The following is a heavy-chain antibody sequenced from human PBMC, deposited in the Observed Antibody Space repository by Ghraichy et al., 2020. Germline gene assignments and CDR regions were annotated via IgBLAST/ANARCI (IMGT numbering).Heavy chain of an antibody. D-gene: IGHD5-12*01. Sequence: GGSLRLSCAASGFTFSDYSMNWVRQAPGKGLEWVSSISSSSSNIYYAESMQGRFTISRDNAKNSLYLQMNSLKAEATAVYYCERDKGGPRGVGALDIVATIYYYYYGIDVWGQGTTVTVSS. CDR1: GFTFSDYS. V-gene: IGHV3-21*01. CDR3: ERDKGGPRGVGALDIVATIYYYYYGIDV. J-gene: IGHJ6*02. CDR2: ISSSSSNI.